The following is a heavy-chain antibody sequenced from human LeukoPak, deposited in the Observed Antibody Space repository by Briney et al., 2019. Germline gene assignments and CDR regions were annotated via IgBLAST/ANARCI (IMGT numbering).Heavy chain of an antibody. CDR1: GGSISSYY. CDR3: ARAGSVVVPAAMRWFDP. V-gene: IGHV4-59*01. Sequence: SETLSLTCTVSGGSISSYYWSWIRQPPGKGLEWIGYIYYSGSTNYNPSLESRVTISVDTSKTQFTLKRSSVTAADTAVYYCARAGSVVVPAAMRWFDPWGQGTLVTVSS. J-gene: IGHJ5*02. D-gene: IGHD2-2*01. CDR2: IYYSGST.